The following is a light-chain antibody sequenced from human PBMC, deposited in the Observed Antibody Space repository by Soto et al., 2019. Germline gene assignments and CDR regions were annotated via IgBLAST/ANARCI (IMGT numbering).Light chain of an antibody. CDR3: QHDNSYSVA. J-gene: IGKJ1*01. CDR1: QGISSY. CDR2: EAS. V-gene: IGKV1-9*01. Sequence: DIHLTPSPSFLSASIVDRVILTCRASQGISSYLAWYQQKPGKAPKLLIYEASTLQSGVPSRFSGSGSGTEFTLTISSLQPEDFATYYCQHDNSYSVAFGQGTKVDI.